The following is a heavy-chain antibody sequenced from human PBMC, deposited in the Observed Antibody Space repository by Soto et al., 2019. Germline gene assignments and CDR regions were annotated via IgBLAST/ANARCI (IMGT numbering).Heavy chain of an antibody. CDR2: IYHSGRT. CDR1: GYSITNTNW. CDR3: ARGPYDDGLDV. Sequence: QVQLQESGLGLVKPSDTLSLTCAVSGYSITNTNWWTWVRQPPGKGLEWIGYIYHSGRTYYNPSLKSRGTRSVDAAKNQFSLKLSSVTAVDTAVYYCARGPYDDGLDVWGRGTMVTVSS. J-gene: IGHJ3*01. V-gene: IGHV4-28*03. D-gene: IGHD3-22*01.